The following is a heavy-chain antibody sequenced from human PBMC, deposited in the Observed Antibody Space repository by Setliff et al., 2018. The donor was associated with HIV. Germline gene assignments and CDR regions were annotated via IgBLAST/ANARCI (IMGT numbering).Heavy chain of an antibody. D-gene: IGHD2-21*02. V-gene: IGHV4-34*01. CDR1: GGSFSGYY. Sequence: SETLSLTCAVYGGSFSGYYWSWIRQSPVKGLEWIGEIIYNGGTNYNPSLKSRVSISLDTSKNQFSLKLTSVTAADTAIYYCARGEGLCGGGDCFPLAYFDYWGRGTLVTVSS. CDR2: IIYNGGT. J-gene: IGHJ4*02. CDR3: ARGEGLCGGGDCFPLAYFDY.